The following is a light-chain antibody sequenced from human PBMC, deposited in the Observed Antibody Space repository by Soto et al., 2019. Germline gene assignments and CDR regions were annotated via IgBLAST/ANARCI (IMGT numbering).Light chain of an antibody. J-gene: IGLJ2*01. Sequence: QSVLTQPASVSGSPGQSITISCTGTSSGIGNYNYVSWYQQHPGKAPKVMIYGVSNRPSGVSNRFSGSKSGNTASLTISGLQAGDEAHYYCSSYTSTDTHVVFGGGTKVTVL. CDR1: SSGIGNYNY. CDR3: SSYTSTDTHVV. V-gene: IGLV2-14*01. CDR2: GVS.